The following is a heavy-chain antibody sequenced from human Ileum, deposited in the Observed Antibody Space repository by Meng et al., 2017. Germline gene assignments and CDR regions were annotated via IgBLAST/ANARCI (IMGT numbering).Heavy chain of an antibody. Sequence: GPGLVGPSGTPSASCTVSGGSVRRAGYQGGWIRQPPGKGLEWIGYASTNYNPSLKSRVTISLDTSRNQFSLSLSSVTAADTAVYYCARDHMGSLDYWGQGILVTVSS. V-gene: IGHV4-61*08. CDR2: AST. CDR1: GGSVRRAGYQ. D-gene: IGHD1-26*01. J-gene: IGHJ4*02. CDR3: ARDHMGSLDY.